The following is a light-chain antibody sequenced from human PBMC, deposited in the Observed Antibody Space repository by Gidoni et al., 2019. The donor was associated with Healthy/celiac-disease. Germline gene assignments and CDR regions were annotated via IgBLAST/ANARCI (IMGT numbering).Light chain of an antibody. CDR3: QQYYSTPWT. CDR2: WAS. Sequence: DIVMPQSPDSLAVSLGERATINCKSSQSVLYSSNNKNYLAWYQQKPGQPPKLLMYWASTRESGVPDRFSGRGSGTDFTLTISSLQAEDVAVYYCQQYYSTPWTFGQGTKVEIK. J-gene: IGKJ1*01. V-gene: IGKV4-1*01. CDR1: QSVLYSSNNKNY.